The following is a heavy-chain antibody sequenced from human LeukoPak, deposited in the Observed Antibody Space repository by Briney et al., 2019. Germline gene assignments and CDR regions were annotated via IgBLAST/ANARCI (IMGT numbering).Heavy chain of an antibody. CDR1: GYTFTGYY. Sequence: ASVKVSCKASGYTFTGYYMHWVRQAPGQGLEWMGRINPNNGATNYAQKLQGRVTITGATSISTAYMELSSLRSDDTAVYYCTRESGTYHGNDYWGQGTLVTVSS. J-gene: IGHJ4*02. CDR3: TRESGTYHGNDY. D-gene: IGHD1-26*01. V-gene: IGHV1-2*06. CDR2: INPNNGAT.